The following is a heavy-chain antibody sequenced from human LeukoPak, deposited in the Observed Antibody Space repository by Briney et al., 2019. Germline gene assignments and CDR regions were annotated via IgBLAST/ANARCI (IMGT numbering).Heavy chain of an antibody. CDR1: KYTFTDYF. CDR2: INPKSGGT. CDR3: ARHYGNDILTESGFDP. Sequence: GASVKVSCKASKYTFTDYFINWVRQAPGQGLEWMGWINPKSGGTNYAQWFQGRVTMTRDTSISTAYMELGRLRSDDTAVYYCARHYGNDILTESGFDPWGQGTLVTVSS. D-gene: IGHD3-9*01. J-gene: IGHJ5*02. V-gene: IGHV1-2*02.